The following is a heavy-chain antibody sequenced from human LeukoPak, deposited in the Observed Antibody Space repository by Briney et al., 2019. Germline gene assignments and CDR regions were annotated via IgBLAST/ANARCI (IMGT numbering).Heavy chain of an antibody. Sequence: GGSLRLSCEASGLTFSTNDFHWVRQATGKGLEWVSGVGSAGDIYYANSVKGRFTLSREVAKNSLFLQMNSLRVEGTAVYYCTRGHYVGFDPWGQGVLVTVSS. CDR2: VGSAGDI. D-gene: IGHD4-17*01. CDR3: TRGHYVGFDP. V-gene: IGHV3-13*01. CDR1: GLTFSTND. J-gene: IGHJ5*02.